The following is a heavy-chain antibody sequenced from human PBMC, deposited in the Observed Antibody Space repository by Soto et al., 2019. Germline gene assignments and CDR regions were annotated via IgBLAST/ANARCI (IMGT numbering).Heavy chain of an antibody. J-gene: IGHJ4*02. CDR2: IYWDDDK. D-gene: IGHD3-22*01. V-gene: IGHV2-5*02. CDR1: GFSLSTSGVG. CDR3: AHSDNYYDSSGYYCDFDY. Sequence: QITLKESGPTLVKPTQTLTLTCTFSGFSLSTSGVGVGWIRQPPGKALEWLALIYWDDDKRYSPSLKSRLTITKDTSKNQVVRTMTNMDPVDTATYYCAHSDNYYDSSGYYCDFDYWGQGTLVTVSS.